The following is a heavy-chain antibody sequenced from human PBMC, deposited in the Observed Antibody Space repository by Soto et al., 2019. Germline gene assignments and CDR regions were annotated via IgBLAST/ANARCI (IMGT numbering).Heavy chain of an antibody. CDR2: ISGSGGST. J-gene: IGHJ3*02. Sequence: GGSLRLSCAASGFTFSSYAMSWVRQAPGKGLEWVSAISGSGGSTYYADSVKGRFTISRDNSKNTLYLQMNSLRAEDTAVYYCAKFSGAYSGSYWDAFDIWGQGTMVTVSS. D-gene: IGHD1-26*01. V-gene: IGHV3-23*01. CDR1: GFTFSSYA. CDR3: AKFSGAYSGSYWDAFDI.